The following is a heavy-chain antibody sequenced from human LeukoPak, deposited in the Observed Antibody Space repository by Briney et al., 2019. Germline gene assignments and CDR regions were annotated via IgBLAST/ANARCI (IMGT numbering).Heavy chain of an antibody. CDR3: ARVAYVMDV. CDR1: GYTFSDYP. J-gene: IGHJ6*02. D-gene: IGHD2-8*01. CDR2: ISAGNI. Sequence: ASVKVSCKASGYTFSDYPIHWLRQAPGQRFEWMGSISAGNIKYSQNFQDRINITRDTSASTVNMELSSLTSADTAVYYCARVAYVMDVWGQGTTVVVSS. V-gene: IGHV1-3*01.